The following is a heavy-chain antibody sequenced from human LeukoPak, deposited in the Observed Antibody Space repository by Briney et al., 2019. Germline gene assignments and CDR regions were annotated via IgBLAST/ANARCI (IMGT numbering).Heavy chain of an antibody. Sequence: GGSLRLSCAASGFTFSSYAMSWVRQAPGKGLEWVSAISGSGGSTYYADSVKGWFTISRDNSKNTLYLQMNSLRAEDTAVYYCLPPTGYYVVDYWGQGTLVTVSS. J-gene: IGHJ4*02. CDR2: ISGSGGST. CDR1: GFTFSSYA. CDR3: LPPTGYYVVDY. V-gene: IGHV3-23*01. D-gene: IGHD3-9*01.